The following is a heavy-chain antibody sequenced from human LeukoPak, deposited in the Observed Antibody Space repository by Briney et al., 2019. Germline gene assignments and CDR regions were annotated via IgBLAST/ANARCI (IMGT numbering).Heavy chain of an antibody. J-gene: IGHJ4*02. CDR3: ARDLWFGELLRGPTGY. CDR1: GGSISSSSYY. V-gene: IGHV4-39*07. D-gene: IGHD3-10*01. CDR2: IYYSGST. Sequence: SETLSLTCTVSGGSISSSSYYWGWIRQPPGKGLEWIGSIYYSGSTYYNPSLKSRVTISVDTSKNQFSLKLSSVTAADTAVYYCARDLWFGELLRGPTGYWGQGTLVTVSS.